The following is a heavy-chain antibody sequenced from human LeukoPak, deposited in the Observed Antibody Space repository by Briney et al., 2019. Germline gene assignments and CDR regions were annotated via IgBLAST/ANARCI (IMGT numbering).Heavy chain of an antibody. CDR3: TLRYCSSATCHRGTFDI. D-gene: IGHD2-2*01. V-gene: IGHV3-15*01. Sequence: PGGSLRLSCAASGFIFSNTWMSWVRQAPGKGLEWVGRIKSETEGGTTDYAAPVKGRFTISRDDSKNTLYLQMNSLKTEDTAVYYCTLRYCSSATCHRGTFDIWGQGTMVTVSS. CDR2: IKSETEGGTT. CDR1: GFIFSNTW. J-gene: IGHJ3*02.